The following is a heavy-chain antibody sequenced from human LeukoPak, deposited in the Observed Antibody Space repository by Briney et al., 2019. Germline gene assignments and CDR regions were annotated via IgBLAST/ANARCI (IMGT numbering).Heavy chain of an antibody. D-gene: IGHD6-19*01. CDR1: GFTFSSYG. J-gene: IGHJ6*04. Sequence: GRSLRLSCAASGFTFSSYGMHWVRQAPGKGLEWVAVIWYDGSNKYYADSVKGRFTISRDNSKNTLYLQMNSLRAEDTAVYYCAREGSGWYSFHYGMDVWSKGTTVTVSS. CDR2: IWYDGSNK. CDR3: AREGSGWYSFHYGMDV. V-gene: IGHV3-33*01.